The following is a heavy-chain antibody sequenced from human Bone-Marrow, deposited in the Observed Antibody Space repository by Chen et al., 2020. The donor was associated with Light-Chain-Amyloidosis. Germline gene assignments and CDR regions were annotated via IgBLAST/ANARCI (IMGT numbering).Heavy chain of an antibody. V-gene: IGHV4-31*03. CDR2: IYYSGST. D-gene: IGHD3-22*01. CDR3: ARETHYYDSGDYYGMDV. CDR1: GGSISSGGYY. Sequence: QVQLQESGPGLVKPSQTLSLTCTVSGGSISSGGYYWSWIRQHPGKGLEWIGYIYYSGSTYYNPSLKSRVTISVDTSKNQFSLKLSSVTASDTAVYYCARETHYYDSGDYYGMDVWGQGTTVTVS. J-gene: IGHJ6*02.